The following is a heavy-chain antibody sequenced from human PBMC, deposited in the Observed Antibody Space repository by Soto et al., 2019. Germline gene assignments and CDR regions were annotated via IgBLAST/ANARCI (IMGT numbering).Heavy chain of an antibody. Sequence: EVQLLESGGGLVQPGGSLRLSCAASGFTFSSYAMSWVRQAPGKGLEWVAVISASGGTTYFADSVKGRFTISRDNSKNTIYLQLRSLRGEDTAVYYCAKETTAAVGDYFDSWGPGTLVTVSS. CDR1: GFTFSSYA. J-gene: IGHJ4*02. D-gene: IGHD1-1*01. CDR3: AKETTAAVGDYFDS. CDR2: ISASGGTT. V-gene: IGHV3-23*01.